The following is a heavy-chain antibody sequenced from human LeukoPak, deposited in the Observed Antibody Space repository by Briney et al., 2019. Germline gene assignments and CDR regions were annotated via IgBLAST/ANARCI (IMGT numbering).Heavy chain of an antibody. Sequence: GGSLRLSCAASRCIFSDYYMSWIRQAPGKGLEWVSCISSGGSTIFYADSVKGRFTISRDNAKNSLFLQMNNLRAEDTAVYYCAREAFYDSSYYFDYWGQGTLVTVSS. CDR2: ISSGGSTI. J-gene: IGHJ4*02. CDR1: RCIFSDYY. CDR3: AREAFYDSSYYFDY. D-gene: IGHD3-22*01. V-gene: IGHV3-11*01.